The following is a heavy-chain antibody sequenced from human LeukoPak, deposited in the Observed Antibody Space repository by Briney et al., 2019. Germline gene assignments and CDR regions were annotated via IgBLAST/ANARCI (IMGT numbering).Heavy chain of an antibody. CDR1: GFTFDDYG. V-gene: IGHV3-20*04. D-gene: IGHD4-17*01. CDR3: ARIYGTYYYYYMDV. CDR2: INWNGGST. Sequence: PGGSQRLSCAASGFTFDDYGMSWVRQAPGKGLEWVSGINWNGGSTGYADSVKGRFTISRDNAKNSLYLQMNSLRAEDTALYYCARIYGTYYYYYMDVWGKGTTVTVSS. J-gene: IGHJ6*03.